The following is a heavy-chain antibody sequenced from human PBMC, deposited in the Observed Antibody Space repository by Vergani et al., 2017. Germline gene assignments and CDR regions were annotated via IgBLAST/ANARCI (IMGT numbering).Heavy chain of an antibody. CDR3: AKDGEEIYYYYGMDV. Sequence: EVQLVESGGGLLKPGDHVRLSCAASGFTFSSYAMSWVRQAPGKGLEWVSAISGSGGSTYYADSVKGRFTISRDNSKNTLYLQMNSLRAEDTAVYYCAKDGEEIYYYYGMDVWGQGTTVTVSS. D-gene: IGHD3-3*01. CDR2: ISGSGGST. CDR1: GFTFSSYA. J-gene: IGHJ6*02. V-gene: IGHV3-23*04.